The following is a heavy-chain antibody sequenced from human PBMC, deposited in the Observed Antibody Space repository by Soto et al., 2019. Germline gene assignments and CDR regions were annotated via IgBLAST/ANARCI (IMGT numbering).Heavy chain of an antibody. CDR2: INTSGGTT. V-gene: IGHV3-23*01. D-gene: IGHD3-10*01. Sequence: PGGSLRLSCAASGFTFRNFAMSWVRQAPGKGLEWVSTINTSGGTTSSVDSVKGRFTISRDNSKNTLFLQMNSLRADDTAVYYCARDGGGLLWFGEGLGIDYWGQGTLVTVSS. CDR3: ARDGGGLLWFGEGLGIDY. J-gene: IGHJ4*02. CDR1: GFTFRNFA.